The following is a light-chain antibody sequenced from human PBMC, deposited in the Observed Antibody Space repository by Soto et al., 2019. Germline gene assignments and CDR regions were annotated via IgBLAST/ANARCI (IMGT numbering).Light chain of an antibody. J-gene: IGLJ2*01. CDR3: CSRAGSYTLV. V-gene: IGLV2-11*01. Sequence: QSALTQPRSVSGSPGQSVTISFTGTSSDVGAYNYVSWYQQHPGKAPKLMIYDVTKRPSGVPDRFSGSKSGNTASLTISGLQAEDEADYHCCSRAGSYTLVFGGGTKVTVL. CDR2: DVT. CDR1: SSDVGAYNY.